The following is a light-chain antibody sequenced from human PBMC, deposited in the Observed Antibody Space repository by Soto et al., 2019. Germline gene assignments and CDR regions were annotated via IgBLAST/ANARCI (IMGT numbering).Light chain of an antibody. CDR1: QSISSY. CDR2: AAS. Sequence: DIQMTQSPSSLSAFVGDRVTITCRASQSISSYLNWYQQKPGKAPKFLIYAASSLQSGVPSRLSGSGSGTDFTLTISSLQPEDFATYYCQQSYSIPFTFGPGTKVDIK. J-gene: IGKJ3*01. CDR3: QQSYSIPFT. V-gene: IGKV1-39*01.